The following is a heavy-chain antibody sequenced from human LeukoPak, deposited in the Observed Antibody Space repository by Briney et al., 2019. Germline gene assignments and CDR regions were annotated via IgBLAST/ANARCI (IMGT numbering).Heavy chain of an antibody. V-gene: IGHV3-23*01. D-gene: IGHD3-10*01. CDR3: AKDRGAYGDSDAFDI. J-gene: IGHJ3*02. Sequence: GGSLRLSCAASGFTFSSYAMSCVRQAPGKGLEWVSAISGSGGSTYYADSVKGRFTISRDNSKNTLYLQMNSLRAEDTAVYYCAKDRGAYGDSDAFDIWGQGTMVTVSS. CDR2: ISGSGGST. CDR1: GFTFSSYA.